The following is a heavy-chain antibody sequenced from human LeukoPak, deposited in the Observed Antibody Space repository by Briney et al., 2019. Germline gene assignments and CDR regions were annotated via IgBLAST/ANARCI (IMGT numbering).Heavy chain of an antibody. J-gene: IGHJ4*02. V-gene: IGHV1-8*01. D-gene: IGHD3-9*01. CDR1: GYTFTSYD. CDR3: ARRNYDILTGLYYFDY. CDR2: MNPNSGNT. Sequence: ASVKVSCKASGYTFTSYDINWVRQATGQGLEWMGWMNPNSGNTGYAQKFQGRVTMTRDTSISTAYMELSRLRSDDTAVYYCARRNYDILTGLYYFDYWGQGTLVTVSS.